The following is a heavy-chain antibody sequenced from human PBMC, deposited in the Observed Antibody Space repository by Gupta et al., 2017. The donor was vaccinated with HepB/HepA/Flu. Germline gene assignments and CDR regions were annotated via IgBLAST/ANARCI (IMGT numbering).Heavy chain of an antibody. D-gene: IGHD3-3*01. J-gene: IGHJ4*02. V-gene: IGHV3-23*01. Sequence: QLLESGGGLVQPGGSLRLSCAASGVAFSNYAMTWVRQAPGKGLEWVSNSNGRASSTYYADSVQGRFTISRDNSKNSLYLQMNSLRAEDTAVYYCAKGTDALRSGYKYYFDYWGQGILVSVSS. CDR3: AKGTDALRSGYKYYFDY. CDR2: SNGRASST. CDR1: GVAFSNYA.